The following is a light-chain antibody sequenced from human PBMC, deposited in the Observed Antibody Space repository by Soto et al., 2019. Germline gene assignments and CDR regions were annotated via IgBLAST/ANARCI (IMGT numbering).Light chain of an antibody. V-gene: IGLV2-8*01. CDR2: EVS. CDR1: SSDVGGYNY. J-gene: IGLJ2*01. CDR3: SSYAGSNMVV. Sequence: QSVLTQPPSASGSPGQSVTISCTGTSSDVGGYNYVSWYQHHPGKAPKLMIYEVSKRPSGVPDRFSGSKSGNTASLTVSGLQAEDEADYYCSSYAGSNMVVFGGGTKLTVL.